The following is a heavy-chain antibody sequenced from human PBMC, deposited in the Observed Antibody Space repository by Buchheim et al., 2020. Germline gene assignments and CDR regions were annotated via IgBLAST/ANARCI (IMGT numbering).Heavy chain of an antibody. CDR3: RLKPRPYNSDS. J-gene: IGHJ4*02. CDR1: GGSFSGSY. CDR2: IDHSGSI. D-gene: IGHD2-21*01. V-gene: IGHV4-34*02. Sequence: QVQLQQWGAGLLKPSQTLFLTCAAFGGSFSGSYWSWIRQPPGQGLEWIGEIDHSGSINYNPSLKSRVTISGDTSKNTLHIRLSSVTAADTAMYYYRLKPRPYNSDSWGQGTL.